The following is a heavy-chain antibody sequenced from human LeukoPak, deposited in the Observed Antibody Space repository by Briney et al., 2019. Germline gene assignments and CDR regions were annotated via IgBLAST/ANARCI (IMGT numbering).Heavy chain of an antibody. CDR2: VNPNTGAS. Sequence: ASVWVSCKASGYTFTRYSLDWVRQAPGQGLGWMGRVNPNTGASDYSQKFQGRVNLTWDTSISTAYMELTRLSSDDTAIYYCARGFFPGNYYASGSTLDYWGQGTLVTVSS. D-gene: IGHD3-10*01. J-gene: IGHJ4*02. CDR3: ARGFFPGNYYASGSTLDY. CDR1: GYTFTRYS. V-gene: IGHV1-2*06.